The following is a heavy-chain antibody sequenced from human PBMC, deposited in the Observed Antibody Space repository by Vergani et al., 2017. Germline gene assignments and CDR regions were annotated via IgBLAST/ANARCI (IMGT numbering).Heavy chain of an antibody. CDR3: ARVFLGSSTP. CDR2: INHSGST. CDR1: GGSFSGYY. Sequence: QVQLQQWGAGLLKPSETLSLTCAVYGGSFSGYYWSWIRQPPGKGLEWIGEINHSGSTNYNPSLKSRVTISVDTSKNQFSLKLNSVTAADTAVYYCARVFLGSSTPWGQGTLVTVSS. J-gene: IGHJ5*02. D-gene: IGHD6-13*01. V-gene: IGHV4-34*01.